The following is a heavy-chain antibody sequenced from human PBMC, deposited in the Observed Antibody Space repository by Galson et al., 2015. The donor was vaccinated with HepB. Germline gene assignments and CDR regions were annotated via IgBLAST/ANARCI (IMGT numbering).Heavy chain of an antibody. CDR3: ARESRGGHLV. CDR1: GDSVSSNSVA. CDR2: TYYRSKWYN. J-gene: IGHJ4*02. Sequence: CAISGDSVSSNSVAWNWIRQSPSRGLEWLGRTYYRSKWYNDYAVSVKGRITINPDTSTNQFSLRLNSVTPEDTAVYYCARESRGGHLVWGQGALVTVSS. D-gene: IGHD6-6*01. V-gene: IGHV6-1*01.